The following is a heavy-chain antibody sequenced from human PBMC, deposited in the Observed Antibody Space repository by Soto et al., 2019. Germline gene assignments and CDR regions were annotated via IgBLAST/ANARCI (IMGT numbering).Heavy chain of an antibody. V-gene: IGHV1-58*02. D-gene: IGHD4-17*01. CDR2: IVVGSGNT. CDR1: GFTYTSSA. Sequence: SVKVSCKASGFTYTSSAMQWVRQARGQRLEWIGWIVVGSGNTNYAQKFQERVTITRDMSTSTAYMELSSLRSEDTAVYYCAASASPTVTYNYWGQGTLVTVSS. CDR3: AASASPTVTYNY. J-gene: IGHJ4*02.